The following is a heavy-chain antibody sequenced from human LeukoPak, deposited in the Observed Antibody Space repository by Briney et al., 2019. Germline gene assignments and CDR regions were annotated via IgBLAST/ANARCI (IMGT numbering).Heavy chain of an antibody. J-gene: IGHJ6*02. CDR1: GYTFTSYD. CDR2: MNPNSGNT. Sequence: ASMKVSCKASGYTFTSYDINWVRQATGQGLEWMGWMNPNSGNTGYAQKFQGRVTMTRDTSISTAYMELSSLRSEDTAVYYCARKGITGNYYYYGMDVWGQGTTVTVSS. V-gene: IGHV1-8*01. CDR3: ARKGITGNYYYYGMDV. D-gene: IGHD1-20*01.